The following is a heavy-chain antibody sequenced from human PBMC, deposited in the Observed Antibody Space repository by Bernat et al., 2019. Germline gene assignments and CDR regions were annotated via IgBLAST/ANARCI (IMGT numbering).Heavy chain of an antibody. CDR2: ISGSGGST. CDR3: AKDPRKITMVRGVIRDYYYYGMDV. J-gene: IGHJ6*02. CDR1: GFTFSSYA. V-gene: IGHV3-23*01. Sequence: EVQLLESGGGLVQPGGSLRLSCAASGFTFSSYAMSWVRQAPGKGLEWVSAISGSGGSTYYADSVKGRFTISRDNSKNTLYLQMNSLRAEDTAVYYCAKDPRKITMVRGVIRDYYYYGMDVWGQGTTVTVSS. D-gene: IGHD3-10*01.